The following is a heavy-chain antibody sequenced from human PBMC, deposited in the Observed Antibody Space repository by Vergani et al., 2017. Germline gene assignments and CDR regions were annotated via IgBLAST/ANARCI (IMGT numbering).Heavy chain of an antibody. J-gene: IGHJ4*02. D-gene: IGHD2-15*01. Sequence: QVQLQESGPGLVKPSGTLSLTCAVSGGSISSSNWWSWVRQPPGKGLEWIGEIYHSGSTNYNPSLKSRVTISVDKSKNQFSLKLSSVTAADTAVYSCARGGEYCSGGSCYYFDYWGQGTLVTVSS. CDR3: ARGGEYCSGGSCYYFDY. CDR1: GGSISSSNW. CDR2: IYHSGST. V-gene: IGHV4-4*02.